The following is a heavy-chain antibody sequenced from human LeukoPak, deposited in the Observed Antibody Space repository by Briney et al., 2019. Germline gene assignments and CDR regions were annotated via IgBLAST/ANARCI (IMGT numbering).Heavy chain of an antibody. D-gene: IGHD6-13*01. V-gene: IGHV3-23*01. Sequence: PGGSLRLSCAASGFTFSSYAMSWVRQAPGKGLEWVSAISGSGGSTYYADSVKGRFTISRDNSKNTVFLQMISLRAEDTAVYYCARQQQMVIDHWGQGTLVTVSS. J-gene: IGHJ4*02. CDR1: GFTFSSYA. CDR2: ISGSGGST. CDR3: ARQQQMVIDH.